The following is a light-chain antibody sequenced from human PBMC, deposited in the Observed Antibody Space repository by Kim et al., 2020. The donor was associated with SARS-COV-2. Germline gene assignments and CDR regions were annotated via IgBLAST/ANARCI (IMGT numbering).Light chain of an antibody. V-gene: IGKV1-5*01. CDR1: QSLSYW. J-gene: IGKJ2*01. CDR3: KQSNSYPYT. Sequence: SVSVEDRVTHTCRASQSLSYWLAWYQQKPGKAPKLLIYDASSLENGVPSRFSGSGSGTEFTLTISSLQPDDFATYYCKQSNSYPYTFGQGTKLEI. CDR2: DAS.